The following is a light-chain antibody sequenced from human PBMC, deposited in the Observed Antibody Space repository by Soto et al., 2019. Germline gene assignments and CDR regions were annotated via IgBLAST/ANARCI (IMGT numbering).Light chain of an antibody. CDR1: ESISRL. CDR3: QQWE. J-gene: IGKJ1*01. Sequence: EMIQYPSTLSTSVEDRVTLTCRASESISRLLGWLQPKPGQAPKLMIYDASSLESEVPSRFTGCGPGTELTLTIRSLQTEDFATYASQQWEFWQGTMVDI. V-gene: IGKV1-5*01. CDR2: DAS.